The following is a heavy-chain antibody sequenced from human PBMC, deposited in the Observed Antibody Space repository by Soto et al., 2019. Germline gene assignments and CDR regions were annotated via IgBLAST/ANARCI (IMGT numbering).Heavy chain of an antibody. CDR1: GFTFSSYA. D-gene: IGHD2-21*02. V-gene: IGHV3-23*01. Sequence: EVQLLESGGGLVQPGGSLRLYGAASGFTFSSYAMSWVRQAPGKGLEWGSAISGSGGSTYYADSVKGRFTISRDNTKNTLYLQMNSLRAEDAAVYYGAKDSRGPQVVVTVSYWGQGTLVTVSS. CDR2: ISGSGGST. CDR3: AKDSRGPQVVVTVSY. J-gene: IGHJ4*02.